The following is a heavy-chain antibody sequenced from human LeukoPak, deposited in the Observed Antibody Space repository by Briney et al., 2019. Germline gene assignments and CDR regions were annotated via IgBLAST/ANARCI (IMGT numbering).Heavy chain of an antibody. CDR3: ARLIFSSGWFNAFDI. D-gene: IGHD6-13*01. CDR1: GYNFTTYW. V-gene: IGHV5-10-1*01. Sequence: GESLKISCKGSGYNFTTYWITWVRQMPGKGLEWMGRIDPSDSYINYSPPFQGHVTISADKSISTAYPQWSSLKASDTAMYYCARLIFSSGWFNAFDIWGQGTMVTVSS. CDR2: IDPSDSYI. J-gene: IGHJ3*02.